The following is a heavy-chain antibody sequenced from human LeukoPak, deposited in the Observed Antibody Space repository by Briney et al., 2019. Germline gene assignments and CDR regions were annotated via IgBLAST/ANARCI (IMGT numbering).Heavy chain of an antibody. J-gene: IGHJ4*02. V-gene: IGHV1-18*01. Sequence: GASVKVSCKASGYTFTSYGISWVRQAPGQGLEWMGRISAYNGNTNYAQKLQGRVTMTTDTSTSTAYMELRSLRSDDTAVYYCARASRLYYDSSGYYSYFDYWGQGTLVTVSS. CDR3: ARASRLYYDSSGYYSYFDY. D-gene: IGHD3-22*01. CDR1: GYTFTSYG. CDR2: ISAYNGNT.